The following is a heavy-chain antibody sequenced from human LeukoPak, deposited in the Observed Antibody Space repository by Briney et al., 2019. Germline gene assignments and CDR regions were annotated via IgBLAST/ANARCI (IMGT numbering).Heavy chain of an antibody. D-gene: IGHD1-1*01. CDR1: GFTFSSYE. Sequence: GGSLRLSCAASGFTFSSYEMTWVRQAPGRGLEWVSYISSSGSTKYYADSVKGRFTISRDNAKNSLSLQMNSLRAEDTAVYYCARENVRMEGTEAFDIWGQGTMVTVSS. J-gene: IGHJ3*02. CDR3: ARENVRMEGTEAFDI. V-gene: IGHV3-48*03. CDR2: ISSSGSTK.